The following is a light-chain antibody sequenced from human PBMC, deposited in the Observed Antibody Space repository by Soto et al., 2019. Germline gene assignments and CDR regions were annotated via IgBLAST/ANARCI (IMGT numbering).Light chain of an antibody. CDR1: QSVLFSSNNKNY. CDR3: QQYYDTPFT. J-gene: IGKJ3*01. Sequence: DIVMTQSPDSLAVSLGERATINCKSSQSVLFSSNNKNYLAWYQQKPGQPPKLLIYWASTRDSGVPDRFNGSGSGTDFTLTISSLQAEDVAIYSCQQYYDTPFTFGPGTKVDIK. CDR2: WAS. V-gene: IGKV4-1*01.